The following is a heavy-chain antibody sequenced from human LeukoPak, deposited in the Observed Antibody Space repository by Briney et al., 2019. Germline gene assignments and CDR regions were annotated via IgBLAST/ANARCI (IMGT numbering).Heavy chain of an antibody. CDR1: GYTFTSYY. D-gene: IGHD6-19*01. J-gene: IGHJ4*02. CDR3: AREGIAVAGDLGY. Sequence: ASVKVSCKASGYTFTSYYMHWVRQAPGQGLEWMGVINPGGVSTSYAQKFQGRVTMTRDTSTSTVYMELSSLRSEDTAVYYCAREGIAVAGDLGYWGQGTLVTVSS. CDR2: INPGGVST. V-gene: IGHV1-46*01.